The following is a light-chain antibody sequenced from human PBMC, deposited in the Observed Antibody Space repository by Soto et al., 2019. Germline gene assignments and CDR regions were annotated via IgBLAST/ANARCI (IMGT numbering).Light chain of an antibody. Sequence: EIVMTQSPATLSVSPGERATLSCRASQSVSSNLAWYQQNPGQAPRLLIYGASTRATGIPARFSGSGSGTEFTLTISSLQSEDFGIYYCQQYNNWPSLTFGGGTKVEIK. V-gene: IGKV3-15*01. CDR2: GAS. J-gene: IGKJ4*01. CDR3: QQYNNWPSLT. CDR1: QSVSSN.